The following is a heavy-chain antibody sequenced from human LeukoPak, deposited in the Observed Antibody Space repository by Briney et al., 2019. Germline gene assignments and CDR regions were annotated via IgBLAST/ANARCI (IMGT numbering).Heavy chain of an antibody. D-gene: IGHD6-13*01. Sequence: SGPTLVKPTQTLTLTCTFSGFSVSADGEGVGWVRQPPGQAPEWLTLIEWNDKTRYSPSLQTRLTISKDTSKNRVVLTMTNMDPVDTATYYCARMREYSTSASFDYWGQGTLVTVSS. V-gene: IGHV2-5*01. CDR1: GFSVSADGEG. CDR2: IEWNDKT. J-gene: IGHJ4*02. CDR3: ARMREYSTSASFDY.